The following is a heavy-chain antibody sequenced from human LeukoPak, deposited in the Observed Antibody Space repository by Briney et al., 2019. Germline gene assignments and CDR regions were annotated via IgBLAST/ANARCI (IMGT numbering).Heavy chain of an antibody. Sequence: ASVKVSCKASGGTFSSYAISWVRQAPGQGLEWMGRIIPILGIANYAQKFQGRVTITADKSTSTAYMELSSLRSEDTAVYYCFMVRGVMSYYYYGMDVWGQGTTVTVSS. D-gene: IGHD3-10*01. CDR3: FMVRGVMSYYYYGMDV. CDR1: GGTFSSYA. CDR2: IIPILGIA. J-gene: IGHJ6*02. V-gene: IGHV1-69*04.